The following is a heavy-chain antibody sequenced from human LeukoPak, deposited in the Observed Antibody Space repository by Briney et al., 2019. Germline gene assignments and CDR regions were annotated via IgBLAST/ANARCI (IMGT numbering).Heavy chain of an antibody. CDR2: INPNSGGT. CDR3: ARGGSSSWYEVEYYYYYYGMDV. Sequence: GASVKVSCKASGYTFTGYYMHWVRQAPGQGLEWMGWINPNSGGTNYAQKFQGRVTMTRDTSISTAYMELSRLRSDDTAVYYCARGGSSSWYEVEYYYYYYGMDVWGQGTTVTVSS. D-gene: IGHD6-13*01. V-gene: IGHV1-2*02. J-gene: IGHJ6*02. CDR1: GYTFTGYY.